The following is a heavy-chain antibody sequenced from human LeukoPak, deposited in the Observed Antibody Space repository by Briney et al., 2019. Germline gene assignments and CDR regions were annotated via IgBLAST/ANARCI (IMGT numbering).Heavy chain of an antibody. CDR2: ISSSSSYI. CDR1: GFTFSSYS. J-gene: IGHJ6*03. V-gene: IGHV3-21*01. Sequence: GGSLRLSCAASGFTFSSYSMDWVRQAPGKGLEWVSSISSSSSYIYYADSVKGRFTISRDNAKNSLYLQMNSLRAEDTAVYYCAKTNIVVVPAAILDYYYMDVWGKGTTVTVSS. D-gene: IGHD2-2*02. CDR3: AKTNIVVVPAAILDYYYMDV.